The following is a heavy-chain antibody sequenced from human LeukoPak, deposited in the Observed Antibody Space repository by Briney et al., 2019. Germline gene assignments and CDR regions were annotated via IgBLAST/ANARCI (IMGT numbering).Heavy chain of an antibody. D-gene: IGHD6-13*01. J-gene: IGHJ4*02. CDR1: GGSISSGGYY. CDR3: ATFLYTSSWTHLDS. V-gene: IGHV4-61*08. CDR2: IYSIGNT. Sequence: PSETLSLTCTVSGGSISSGGYYWSWIRQHPGKGLEWIGYIYSIGNTNYNPSLKSRVTMSIDTSKNQFSLKLNSATAADTAVYFCATFLYTSSWTHLDSWGQGTLVTVSS.